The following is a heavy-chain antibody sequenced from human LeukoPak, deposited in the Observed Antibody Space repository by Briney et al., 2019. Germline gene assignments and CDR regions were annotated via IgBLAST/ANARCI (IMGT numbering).Heavy chain of an antibody. CDR2: INPNSGGT. CDR1: GYTFTGYY. Sequence: ASVKVSCKASGYTFTGYYMHWERQAPGQGLEWMGWINPNSGGTNYAQKFQGRVTMTRDTSISTAYMELSRLRSDDTAVYYCARDGGYGGNSKMAFDIWGQGTMVTVSS. J-gene: IGHJ3*02. D-gene: IGHD4-23*01. CDR3: ARDGGYGGNSKMAFDI. V-gene: IGHV1-2*02.